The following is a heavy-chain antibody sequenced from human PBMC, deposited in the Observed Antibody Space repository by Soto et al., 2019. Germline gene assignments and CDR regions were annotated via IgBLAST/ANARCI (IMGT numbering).Heavy chain of an antibody. CDR1: GFTFSDYY. V-gene: IGHV3-11*06. D-gene: IGHD3-10*01. CDR3: ATSIMVREPLDY. CDR2: ISSSSSYT. Sequence: PGGSLRLSCAASGFTFSDYYMSWIRQAPGKGLEWVSYISSSSSYTNYADSVKGRFTISRDNAKNSLYLQMNSLRAEDTAVYYCATSIMVREPLDYWGQGTLVTVSS. J-gene: IGHJ4*02.